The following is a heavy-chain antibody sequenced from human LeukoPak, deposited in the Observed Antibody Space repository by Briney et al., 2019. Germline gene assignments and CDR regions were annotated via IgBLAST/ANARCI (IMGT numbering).Heavy chain of an antibody. J-gene: IGHJ4*02. CDR2: ISGSGGST. V-gene: IGHV3-23*01. CDR3: AKGSGSITIFGVVIH. D-gene: IGHD3-3*01. CDR1: GFIFSSYS. Sequence: PGGSLRLSCAASGFIFSSYSMHWVRQAPGRGLEWVSAISGSGGSTYYADSVKGRFTISRDNSKNTLYLQMNSLRAEDTAVYYCAKGSGSITIFGVVIHWGQGTLVTVSS.